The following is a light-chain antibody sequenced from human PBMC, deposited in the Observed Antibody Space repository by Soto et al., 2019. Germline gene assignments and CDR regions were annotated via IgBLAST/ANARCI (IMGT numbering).Light chain of an antibody. CDR2: DAS. J-gene: IGKJ4*01. V-gene: IGKV3-20*01. CDR1: QSVSGTY. Sequence: EIVLTQSPGTLSLSPGERATVFCRASQSVSGTYLAWYQQKPGQAPRLLIHDASNRASGIPDRFSGSGSGTDVTLTISGLESEDFAVYFCQQYDPSPLTFGGGTKVEIK. CDR3: QQYDPSPLT.